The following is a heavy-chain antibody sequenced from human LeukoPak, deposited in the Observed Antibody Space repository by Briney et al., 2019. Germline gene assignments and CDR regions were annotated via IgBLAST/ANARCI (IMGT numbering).Heavy chain of an antibody. D-gene: IGHD3-3*01. CDR1: GGSISSSSYY. V-gene: IGHV4-39*01. J-gene: IGHJ4*02. Sequence: SETLSLTCTVSGGSISSSSYYWGWIRQPPVKGLEWIGSIYYSGSTYYNPSLKSRVTISVDTSKNQFSLKLSSVTAADTAVYYCAGNVLRFLEWLPFDYWGQGTLVTVSS. CDR2: IYYSGST. CDR3: AGNVLRFLEWLPFDY.